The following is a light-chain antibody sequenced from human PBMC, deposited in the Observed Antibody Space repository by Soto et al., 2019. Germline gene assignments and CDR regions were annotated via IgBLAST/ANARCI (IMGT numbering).Light chain of an antibody. CDR3: ASWDDSLNGVV. V-gene: IGLV1-44*01. Sequence: QSVLTQPPSASGTPGQRVTISCSGSSSNIGRNYVYWYQQLPGTAPKLLIYSNNQRPSGVPGRFSDSKSGTSASLAISGLQSEDEADYYCASWDDSLNGVVFGGGTKVTVL. CDR2: SNN. CDR1: SSNIGRNY. J-gene: IGLJ2*01.